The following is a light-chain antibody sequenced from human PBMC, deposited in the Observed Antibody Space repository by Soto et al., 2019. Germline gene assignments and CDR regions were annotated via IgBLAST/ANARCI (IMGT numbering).Light chain of an antibody. J-gene: IGKJ2*01. CDR1: QSISNF. V-gene: IGKV1-39*01. CDR3: QQSYTTPYT. Sequence: DIQMTQSPSSLSASVGDRVTITCRASQSISNFLNWYQQKPGKAPELLLYAASSLHSGVPSRFSGSGSGTNFTLTISRLQPEDFATYSCQQSYTTPYTFGQGTKLEIK. CDR2: AAS.